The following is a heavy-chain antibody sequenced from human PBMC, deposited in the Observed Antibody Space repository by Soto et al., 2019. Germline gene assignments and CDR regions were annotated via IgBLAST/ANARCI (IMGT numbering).Heavy chain of an antibody. CDR3: ARDKARYYYGSGSSTLFHY. Sequence: PSETLSLTCSVSGGSISSYYWSWIRQPPGKGLEWIAYIYYSVTSYNPSLKSRVTISVDKSKNQFSLKLSSVTAADTAVYYCARDKARYYYGSGSSTLFHYWGQGTLVTVSS. J-gene: IGHJ4*02. V-gene: IGHV4-59*12. D-gene: IGHD3-10*01. CDR1: GGSISSYY. CDR2: IYYSVT.